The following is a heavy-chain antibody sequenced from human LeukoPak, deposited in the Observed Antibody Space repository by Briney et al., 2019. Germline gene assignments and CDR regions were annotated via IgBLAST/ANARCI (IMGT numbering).Heavy chain of an antibody. CDR1: GFTFSSYV. Sequence: TGGSLRLSCAASGFTFSSYVMHWVRQAPGKGLEWVAIISYDGSNEYYADSVKGRFTISRDNAKNSLYLQMNSLRAEDTALYYCAKDLRSSWSHGVDYWGQGTLVTVSS. CDR3: AKDLRSSWSHGVDY. D-gene: IGHD6-13*01. J-gene: IGHJ4*02. CDR2: ISYDGSNE. V-gene: IGHV3-30*04.